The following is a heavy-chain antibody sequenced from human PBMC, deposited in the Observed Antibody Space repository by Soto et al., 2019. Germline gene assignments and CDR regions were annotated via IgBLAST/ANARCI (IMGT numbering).Heavy chain of an antibody. CDR3: AINTQAGYSYHPPAY. Sequence: PGESLKISCKGSGYRFTSFWIAWVRQMPGKGLEWMGIIYPGDSDTRYSPSFQGQVTISADKSISTAYLQWSSLKASDTAMYYCAINTQAGYSYHPPAYWGQGTLVPVSS. CDR2: IYPGDSDT. D-gene: IGHD5-18*01. J-gene: IGHJ4*02. V-gene: IGHV5-51*01. CDR1: GYRFTSFW.